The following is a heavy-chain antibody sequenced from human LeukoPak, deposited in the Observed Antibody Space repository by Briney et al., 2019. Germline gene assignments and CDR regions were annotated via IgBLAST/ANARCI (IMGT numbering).Heavy chain of an antibody. CDR2: INDSGTT. CDR1: GESFNGYY. V-gene: IGHV4-34*01. CDR3: ARATPVTMIVVAHYLFDY. D-gene: IGHD3-22*01. Sequence: SETLSLTCGVYGESFNGYYWAWIRQPPGKGLEWIGEINDSGTTNYNPSLKSRVTISVDKSKNQFSLKLSSVTAADTAVYYCARATPVTMIVVAHYLFDYWGQGTLVTVSS. J-gene: IGHJ4*02.